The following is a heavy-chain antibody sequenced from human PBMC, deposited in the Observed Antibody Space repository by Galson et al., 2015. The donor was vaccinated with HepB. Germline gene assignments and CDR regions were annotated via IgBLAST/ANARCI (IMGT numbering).Heavy chain of an antibody. V-gene: IGHV3-33*01. J-gene: IGHJ5*01. CDR3: AREIAAAGTRPNNWFDS. CDR2: ILYDGSNK. Sequence: SLRLSCAASGFTFSSYGMHWVRQAPGKGLEWVAVILYDGSNKYYADSVKGRFTISRDNSKNTLYLQMNSLRAEDTAVYYCAREIAAAGTRPNNWFDSWGQGTLVTVSS. D-gene: IGHD6-13*01. CDR1: GFTFSSYG.